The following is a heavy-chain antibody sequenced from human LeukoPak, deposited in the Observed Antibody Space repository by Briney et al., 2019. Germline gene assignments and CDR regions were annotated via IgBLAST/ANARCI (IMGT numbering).Heavy chain of an antibody. V-gene: IGHV6-1*01. D-gene: IGHD3-10*01. CDR3: AREYMVQGIVLYAFDY. J-gene: IGHJ4*02. Sequence: SQTLSLTCAISGDSVSSNSAAWNWIRQSPSRGLEWLGRTYYRSKWYNDYAVSVKSRITIDPDTSKNQFSLQLNSVTPEDTAVYYCAREYMVQGIVLYAFDYWGQGILVTVSS. CDR2: TYYRSKWYN. CDR1: GDSVSSNSAA.